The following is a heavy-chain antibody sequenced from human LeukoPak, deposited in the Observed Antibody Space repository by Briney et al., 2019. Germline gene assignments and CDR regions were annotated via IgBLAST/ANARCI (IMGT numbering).Heavy chain of an antibody. V-gene: IGHV4-34*01. J-gene: IGHJ4*02. CDR1: GGSFSGYY. D-gene: IGHD4-23*01. Sequence: SETLSLTCAVYGGSFSGYYWSWIRQPPGKGLEWIGEINHSGSINYNPSLKSRVTISVDTSKNQFSLKLSSVTAADTAVYYCARRKMATVVTGRYYFDYWGQGALVTVSS. CDR2: INHSGSI. CDR3: ARRKMATVVTGRYYFDY.